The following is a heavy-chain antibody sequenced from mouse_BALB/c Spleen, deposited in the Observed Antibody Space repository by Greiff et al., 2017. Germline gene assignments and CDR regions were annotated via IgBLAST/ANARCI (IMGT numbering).Heavy chain of an antibody. CDR3: ARDRGTPYAMDY. Sequence: EVMLVESGGGLVQPGGSLKLSCAASGFTFSSYGMSWVRQTPDKRLELVATINSNGGSTYYPDSVTGRFTISRDNAKNTLYLQMSSLKSEDTAMYYCARDRGTPYAMDYWGQGTSVTVSS. V-gene: IGHV5-6-3*01. CDR2: INSNGGST. CDR1: GFTFSSYG. D-gene: IGHD3-1*01. J-gene: IGHJ4*01.